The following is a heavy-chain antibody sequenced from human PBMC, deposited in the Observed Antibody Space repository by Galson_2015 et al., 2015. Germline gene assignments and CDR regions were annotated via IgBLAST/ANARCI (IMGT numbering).Heavy chain of an antibody. V-gene: IGHV4-31*03. J-gene: IGHJ4*02. Sequence: TLSLPRPVSGGSLTRGGYYWGWLRPPPGEGLEWGGDLFYSGSTYYNPSLKSRVTMSVDTSKNQFSLKLNSVTAADTAVYYCARDQVGATPMFDYWGRGTLVTVSS. CDR1: GGSLTRGGYY. CDR3: ARDQVGATPMFDY. D-gene: IGHD1-26*01. CDR2: LFYSGST.